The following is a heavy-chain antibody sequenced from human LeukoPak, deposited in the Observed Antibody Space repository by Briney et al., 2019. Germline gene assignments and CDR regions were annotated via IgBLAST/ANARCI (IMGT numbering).Heavy chain of an antibody. Sequence: PGGSLRLSCAASGFTFSSYEMNWVRQAPGRGLEWVSYISSSGSTIYYADSVKGRFTISRDNAKNSLSLQMNSLRAEDTAVYYCARDPYDGSYGDDYYYYMDFWGKGTTVTISS. D-gene: IGHD1-26*01. CDR2: ISSSGSTI. CDR1: GFTFSSYE. J-gene: IGHJ6*03. CDR3: ARDPYDGSYGDDYYYYMDF. V-gene: IGHV3-48*03.